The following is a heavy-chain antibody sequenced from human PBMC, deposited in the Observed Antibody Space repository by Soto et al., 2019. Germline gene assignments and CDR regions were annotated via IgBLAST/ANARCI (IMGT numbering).Heavy chain of an antibody. CDR2: IIPIFGTA. Sequence: QVQLVQSGAEVKKPGSSVKVSCNASGGTFSSYAISWVRQAPGQGLEWMGGIIPIFGTANYAQKFQGSVTIAXXEXTXTAYMELSSLRSEDTAVYYCARDRNQGLDYYYGMDVWGQGTTVTVSS. V-gene: IGHV1-69*05. J-gene: IGHJ6*02. CDR1: GGTFSSYA. CDR3: ARDRNQGLDYYYGMDV.